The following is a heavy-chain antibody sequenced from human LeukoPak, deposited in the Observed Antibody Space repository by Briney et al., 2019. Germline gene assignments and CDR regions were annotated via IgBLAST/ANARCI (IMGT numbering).Heavy chain of an antibody. CDR3: AREPLLDY. J-gene: IGHJ4*02. Sequence: PSETLSLTCTVSGGSISSYYWSWIRHPAGKGLECIGRIYTSGSTNYNPSLKSRVTMSVDTSKNQFSLKLSSVTAADTAVYYCAREPLLDYWGQGTLVTVSS. CDR1: GGSISSYY. V-gene: IGHV4-4*07. CDR2: IYTSGST.